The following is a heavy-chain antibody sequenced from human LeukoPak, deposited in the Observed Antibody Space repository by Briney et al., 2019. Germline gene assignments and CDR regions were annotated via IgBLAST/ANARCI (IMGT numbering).Heavy chain of an antibody. D-gene: IGHD5-18*01. CDR3: ARSAYNYGYVYLDH. V-gene: IGHV1-2*02. Sequence: ASVKVSCKASGYTFTGCFIHYVRQAPGQGLEWMGWIDPNSDNIRYSETFKDRVTMTRGTSTNTAYMELSWLRSDDTAVYYCARSAYNYGYVYLDHWGQGTLVIVSS. CDR2: IDPNSDNI. J-gene: IGHJ5*02. CDR1: GYTFTGCF.